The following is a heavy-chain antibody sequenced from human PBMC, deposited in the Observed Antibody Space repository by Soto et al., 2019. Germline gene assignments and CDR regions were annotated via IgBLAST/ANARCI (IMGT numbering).Heavy chain of an antibody. V-gene: IGHV4-39*01. D-gene: IGHD2-2*01. J-gene: IGHJ4*02. CDR3: TRVDIAVVPSTTFDY. CDR1: GGSISSISYY. CDR2: IKYSGHT. Sequence: QLQLQESGPGLVKTSETLALTCTVSGGSISSISYYWGWIRQTPGKGLEWIGSIKYSGHTFYNPSLKSRVTMSVDTSMNQSSLRLISVTAAETAVYYCTRVDIAVVPSTTFDYWGQVTLVTVSS.